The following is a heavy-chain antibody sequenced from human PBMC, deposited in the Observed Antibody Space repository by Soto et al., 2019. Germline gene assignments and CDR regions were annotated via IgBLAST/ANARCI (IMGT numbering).Heavy chain of an antibody. V-gene: IGHV1-18*01. D-gene: IGHD2-2*01. Sequence: GASVKVSCKASGCTFTSYGISWVRQAPGQGLEWMGWISAYNGNTNYAQKLQGRVTMTTDTSTSTAYMELRSLRSDDTAVYYCARYCSSTSCPMGSEYYYYGMDVWGQGTTVTVSS. J-gene: IGHJ6*02. CDR1: GCTFTSYG. CDR2: ISAYNGNT. CDR3: ARYCSSTSCPMGSEYYYYGMDV.